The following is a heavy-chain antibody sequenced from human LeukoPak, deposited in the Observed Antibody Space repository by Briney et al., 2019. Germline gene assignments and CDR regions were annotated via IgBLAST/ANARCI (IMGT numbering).Heavy chain of an antibody. D-gene: IGHD2-21*02. CDR2: INWSGGRT. Sequence: GGSLRLSCAVSGFNFEDYGMSWVRQAPGKGLEWVSSINWSGGRTGYADSVKGQFTVSRENAKNSLYLQMNSLRAEDTAFYYCTRGGPAYCGADCYDFDYWGQGTLATVSS. CDR1: GFNFEDYG. CDR3: TRGGPAYCGADCYDFDY. J-gene: IGHJ4*02. V-gene: IGHV3-20*04.